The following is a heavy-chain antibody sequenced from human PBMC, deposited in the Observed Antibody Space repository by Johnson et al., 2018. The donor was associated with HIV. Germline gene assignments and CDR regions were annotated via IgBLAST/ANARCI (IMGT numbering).Heavy chain of an antibody. CDR2: ISSSGSTI. CDR1: GFTFSDYY. J-gene: IGHJ3*02. V-gene: IGHV3-11*04. Sequence: QVQLVESGGGLVKPGGSLRLSCAASGFTFSDYYMSWIRQAPGKGLEWVSYISSSGSTIYYADSVKGRFTISRDNSKNTLYLQMHNLRAGDSAVYYCVRASWFGAFDIWGQGTLVTVSS. CDR3: VRASWFGAFDI. D-gene: IGHD3-10*01.